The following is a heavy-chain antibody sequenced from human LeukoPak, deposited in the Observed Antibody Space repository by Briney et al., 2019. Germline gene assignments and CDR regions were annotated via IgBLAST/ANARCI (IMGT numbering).Heavy chain of an antibody. D-gene: IGHD6-19*01. V-gene: IGHV4-38-2*01. J-gene: IGHJ5*02. CDR1: GYSISSGYY. Sequence: PSETLSLTCAVSGYSISSGYYWGWIRPPPRKGLEWLGRLYHSGSPYSNPSLKSRVTISVDTSTTQFSLKLSSVTAADTAVYYCARRAVAGTGDWFDPWGQGTLVTVSS. CDR2: LYHSGSP. CDR3: ARRAVAGTGDWFDP.